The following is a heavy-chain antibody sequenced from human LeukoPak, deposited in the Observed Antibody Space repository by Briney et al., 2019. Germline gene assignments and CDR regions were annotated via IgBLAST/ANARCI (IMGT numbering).Heavy chain of an antibody. J-gene: IGHJ5*02. D-gene: IGHD1-26*01. V-gene: IGHV4-59*01. Sequence: KTSETLSLTCTVSGDSISKYYWSWIRQPPGKGLEWIGYIYYSGSTNYNPSHKSRVTISVDTSKNQFSLKLSSVTAADTAVYYCARGIIVGATWGENDNWFDPWGQGTLVTVSS. CDR3: ARGIIVGATWGENDNWFDP. CDR2: IYYSGST. CDR1: GDSISKYY.